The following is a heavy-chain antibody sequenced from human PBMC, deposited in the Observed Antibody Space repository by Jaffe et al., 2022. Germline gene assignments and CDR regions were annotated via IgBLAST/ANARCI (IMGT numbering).Heavy chain of an antibody. CDR1: GYSFTSYW. J-gene: IGHJ5*02. V-gene: IGHV5-51*03. CDR2: IYPGDSDT. Sequence: EVQLVQSGAEVKKPGESLKISCKGSGYSFTSYWIGWVRQMPGKGLEWMGIIYPGDSDTRYSPSFQGQVTISADKSISTAYLQWSSLKASDTAMYYCARLSARVTYYGSGSYYFFRGPFDPWGQGTLVTVSS. CDR3: ARLSARVTYYGSGSYYFFRGPFDP. D-gene: IGHD3-10*01.